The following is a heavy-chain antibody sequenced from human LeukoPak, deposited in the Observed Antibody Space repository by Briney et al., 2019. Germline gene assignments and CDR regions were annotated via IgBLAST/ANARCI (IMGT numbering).Heavy chain of an antibody. Sequence: SETLSLTCAVYSGSFSGYYWSWIRQPPGKGLEWIGEINHSGSTNYNPSLKSRVTISVDTSKNQFSLKLSSMTAADTAVYYCARTRNYDSSGYYHGFDYWGQGTLVTVSS. CDR2: INHSGST. CDR1: SGSFSGYY. D-gene: IGHD3-22*01. CDR3: ARTRNYDSSGYYHGFDY. V-gene: IGHV4-34*01. J-gene: IGHJ4*02.